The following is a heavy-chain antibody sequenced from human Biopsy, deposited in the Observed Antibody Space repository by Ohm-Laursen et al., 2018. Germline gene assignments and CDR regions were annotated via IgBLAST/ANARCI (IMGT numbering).Heavy chain of an antibody. V-gene: IGHV4-59*08. D-gene: IGHD6-25*01. J-gene: IGHJ2*01. CDR1: GCSITSYS. CDR2: IYNTGDT. CDR3: ARRSAANWYFNL. Sequence: SETLSLTCTVSGCSITSYSWSWIRQPPGKGLEPIGYIYNTGDTTYNPSLQSRVTISLDTSNNQLSLRLRSVTAADAAVYYCARRSAANWYFNLWGRGTLVTVSS.